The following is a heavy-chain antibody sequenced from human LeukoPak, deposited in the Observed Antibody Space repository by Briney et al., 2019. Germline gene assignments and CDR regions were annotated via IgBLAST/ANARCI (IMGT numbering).Heavy chain of an antibody. Sequence: GASVKVSCKASGYTFTSYGISWVRQAPGQGLEWMGWISAYNGDTNYAQKLQGRVTMTTDTSTSTAYMKLRSLRSDDTAVYYCAVRNRSSWSPFDFWGQGTLVTVSS. V-gene: IGHV1-18*01. CDR3: AVRNRSSWSPFDF. CDR1: GYTFTSYG. J-gene: IGHJ4*02. CDR2: ISAYNGDT. D-gene: IGHD6-13*01.